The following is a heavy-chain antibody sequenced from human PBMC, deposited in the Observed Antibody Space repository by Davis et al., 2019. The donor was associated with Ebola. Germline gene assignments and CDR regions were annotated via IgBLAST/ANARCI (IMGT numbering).Heavy chain of an antibody. CDR3: ARDVVYATYSRNYYYGMDV. CDR2: IYYSGST. V-gene: IGHV4-61*01. Sequence: MPSETLSLTCTVSGGSISSSSYYWSWIRQPPGKGLEWIGYIYYSGSTNYNPSLKSRVTISVDTSKNQFSLKLSSVTAADTAVYYCARDVVYATYSRNYYYGMDVWGQGTTVTVSS. D-gene: IGHD2-8*02. J-gene: IGHJ6*02. CDR1: GGSISSSSYY.